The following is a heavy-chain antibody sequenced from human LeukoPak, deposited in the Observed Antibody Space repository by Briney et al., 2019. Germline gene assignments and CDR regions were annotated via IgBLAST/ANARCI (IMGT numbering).Heavy chain of an antibody. V-gene: IGHV4-39*01. CDR3: ARRHLGIAARGDY. Sequence: PSETLSLTCTVSGGSISSSSYYWGWIRQPPGKGLEWIGGIYYSGSTYYNPSLKSRVTISVDTSKNQFSLKLSSVTAADTAVYYCARRHLGIAARGDYWGQGTLVTVSS. J-gene: IGHJ4*02. CDR2: IYYSGST. CDR1: GGSISSSSYY. D-gene: IGHD6-6*01.